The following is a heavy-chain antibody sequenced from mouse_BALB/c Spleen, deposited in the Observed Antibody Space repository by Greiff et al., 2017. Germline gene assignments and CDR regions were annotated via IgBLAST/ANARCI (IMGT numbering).Heavy chain of an antibody. J-gene: IGHJ2*01. D-gene: IGHD4-1*01. CDR2: IDPSDSET. V-gene: IGHV1-69*02. CDR3: ARVGVTGPYYFDY. CDR1: GYTFTSYW. Sequence: VQLQQPGAELVKPGAPVKLSCKASGYTFTSYWMNWVKQRPGRGLEWIGRIDPSDSETHYNQKFKDKATLTVDKSSSTAYIQLSSLTSEDSAVYYCARVGVTGPYYFDYWGEGTTRTVSS.